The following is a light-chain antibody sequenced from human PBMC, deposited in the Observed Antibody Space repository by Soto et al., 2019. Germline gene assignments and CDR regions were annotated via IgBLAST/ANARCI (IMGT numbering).Light chain of an antibody. CDR2: EVN. Sequence: QSALTQSPSASGSPGQSVAISCTGTSSDVGGYNYASWYQQHPGKAPKLMIYEVNKRPSGVPDRFSGSKSGNTASLTVSGLQAEDEADYYCSSYAGSSNVFGTGTKVTVL. V-gene: IGLV2-8*01. CDR3: SSYAGSSNV. CDR1: SSDVGGYNY. J-gene: IGLJ1*01.